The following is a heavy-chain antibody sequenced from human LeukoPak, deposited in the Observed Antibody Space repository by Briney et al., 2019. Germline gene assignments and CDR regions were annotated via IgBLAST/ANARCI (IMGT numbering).Heavy chain of an antibody. V-gene: IGHV4-59*08. D-gene: IGHD3-10*01. CDR1: GGSISSCY. Sequence: PSETLSLTCTVSGGSISSCYWSWIRQPPGKGLEWIGYIYYSGSTNYNPSLKSRVTISVDTSKNQFSLKLSSVTAADTAVYYCAGHGDGSGSYLVDYWGQGTLVTVSS. CDR3: AGHGDGSGSYLVDY. CDR2: IYYSGST. J-gene: IGHJ4*02.